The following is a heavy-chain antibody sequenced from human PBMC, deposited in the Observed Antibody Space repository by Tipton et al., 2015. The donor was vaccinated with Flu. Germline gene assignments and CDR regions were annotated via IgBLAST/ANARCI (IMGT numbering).Heavy chain of an antibody. CDR3: ATLERG. D-gene: IGHD1-1*01. Sequence: SLRLSCAASGFTSGNDWMTWVRQAPGKGLEWVAEMNQDGSGKYYVDSVKGRFTVSRDNAKNSLYLQMNSLRVEDTAVYYCATLERGWGQGTLVTVSS. J-gene: IGHJ4*02. CDR2: MNQDGSGK. CDR1: GFTSGNDW. V-gene: IGHV3-7*01.